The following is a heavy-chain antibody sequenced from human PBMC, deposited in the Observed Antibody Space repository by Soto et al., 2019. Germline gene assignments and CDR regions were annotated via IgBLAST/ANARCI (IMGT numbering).Heavy chain of an antibody. J-gene: IGHJ4*02. D-gene: IGHD7-27*01. Sequence: PSETLSHTCTVSGGSISSYYWSLIRQPPGKGLEWIGYIYYSGSTNYNPSLKSRVTISVDTSKNQFSLKLSSVTAADTAVYYCARRWGRTFDYWGQGTLVTSPQ. V-gene: IGHV4-59*08. CDR1: GGSISSYY. CDR3: ARRWGRTFDY. CDR2: IYYSGST.